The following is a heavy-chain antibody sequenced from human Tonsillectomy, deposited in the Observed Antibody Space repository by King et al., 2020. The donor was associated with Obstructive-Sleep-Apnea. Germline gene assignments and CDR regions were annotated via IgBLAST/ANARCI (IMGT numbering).Heavy chain of an antibody. D-gene: IGHD6-19*01. J-gene: IGHJ4*02. V-gene: IGHV1-2*02. CDR2: INPNSGGT. CDR1: GYTFTGYY. Sequence: VQLVESGAEVKKPGASVKVSCKASGYTFTGYYMHWVRQAPGQGLEWMGWINPNSGGTNYAQKFQGRVTMTRDTSINTAYMELSRLRSDDTAVYYCAGETTHTTGWSNGPDGNDYWGQGTLVTVSS. CDR3: AGETTHTTGWSNGPDGNDY.